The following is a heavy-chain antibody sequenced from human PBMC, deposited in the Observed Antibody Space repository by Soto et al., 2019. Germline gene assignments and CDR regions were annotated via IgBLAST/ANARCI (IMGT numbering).Heavy chain of an antibody. CDR3: ARLLPDVGYYFDY. CDR1: GGSISSSSYY. D-gene: IGHD1-26*01. CDR2: IYYSGST. Sequence: SETLSLTCTVSGGSISSSSYYWGWIRQPPGKGLEWIGSIYYSGSTYYNPSLKSRGTISVDTSKNQFSLKLSSVTAADTAVYYCARLLPDVGYYFDYWGQGTLVTVSS. V-gene: IGHV4-39*01. J-gene: IGHJ4*02.